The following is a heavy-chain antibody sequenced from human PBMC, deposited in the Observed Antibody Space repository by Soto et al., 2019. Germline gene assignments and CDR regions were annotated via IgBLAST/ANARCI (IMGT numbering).Heavy chain of an antibody. J-gene: IGHJ5*02. Sequence: ASVKVSCKASGYTFTSYAMHWVRQAPGQRLEWMGWINAGNGNTKYSQKFQGRVTITRDTSASTAYMELRSLRSEDTAVYYCARSSGGVFGIIIEGSNWWAPWGQGSMGTVSA. CDR2: INAGNGNT. CDR3: ARSSGGVFGIIIEGSNWWAP. CDR1: GYTFTSYA. V-gene: IGHV1-3*01. D-gene: IGHD3-16*02.